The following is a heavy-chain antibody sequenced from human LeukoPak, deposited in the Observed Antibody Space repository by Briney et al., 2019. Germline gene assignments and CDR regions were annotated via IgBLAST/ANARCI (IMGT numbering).Heavy chain of an antibody. J-gene: IGHJ4*02. Sequence: VGSLRLSCAASGFTFSSYGMNWVRQAPGKGLEWVSYISSSSTIYYADSVKGRFTISRDNAKNSLYLQMNSLRDEHTAVYYCARGVDTAMLIDYWGQGTLVTVSS. CDR1: GFTFSSYG. CDR3: ARGVDTAMLIDY. V-gene: IGHV3-48*02. CDR2: ISSSSTI. D-gene: IGHD5-18*01.